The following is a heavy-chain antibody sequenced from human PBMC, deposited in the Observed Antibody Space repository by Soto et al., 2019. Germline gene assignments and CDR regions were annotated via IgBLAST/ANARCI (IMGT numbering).Heavy chain of an antibody. CDR1: GGSISGSTYY. D-gene: IGHD3-16*01. V-gene: IGHV3-23*01. CDR2: VSATAGTT. J-gene: IGHJ4*02. Sequence: ETLSLTCTVSGGSISGSTYYWGWIRQPPGKGLEWVSLVSATAGTTYYTDSVKGRFTISRDNSRNTVYLQMNSLRADDTAVYYCAKDRLAGGFDYWGQGTLVTVSS. CDR3: AKDRLAGGFDY.